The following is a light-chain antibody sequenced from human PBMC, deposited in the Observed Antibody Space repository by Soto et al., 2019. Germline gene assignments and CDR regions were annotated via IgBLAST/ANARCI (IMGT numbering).Light chain of an antibody. CDR1: QSVSSY. V-gene: IGKV3-11*01. Sequence: DIVWTQSPATLSLSPGERSTLSCRASQSVSSYLAWYQQKPGQAPRLLIYDASNRATGIPSRFSGSGSGTDFTLTISSLEPEDFAVYYCQQRSNWPVTVGQGTNVDIK. CDR2: DAS. J-gene: IGKJ1*01. CDR3: QQRSNWPVT.